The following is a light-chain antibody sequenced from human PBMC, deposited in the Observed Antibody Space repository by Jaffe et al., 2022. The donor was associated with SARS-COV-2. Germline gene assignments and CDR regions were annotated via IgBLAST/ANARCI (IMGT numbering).Light chain of an antibody. J-gene: IGKJ1*01. CDR2: AAS. V-gene: IGKV1-39*01. CDR3: QQSYRTPGT. CDR1: QSISNY. Sequence: DIQMTQSPSSLSASVGDRVTITCRASQSISNYINWYQQKSGKAPKLLIYAASSLQSGVPSRFSGSGSGTDFTLTISSLQPEDFASYYCQQSYRTPGTFGQGTKVEIK.